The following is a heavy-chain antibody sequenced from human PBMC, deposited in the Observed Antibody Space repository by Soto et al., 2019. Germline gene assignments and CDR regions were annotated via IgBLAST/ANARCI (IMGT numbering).Heavy chain of an antibody. J-gene: IGHJ6*03. CDR3: ASRHCSSTSCPTGYYYYMDV. V-gene: IGHV3-33*01. Sequence: PGGSLRLSCAASGFTFSSYDMHWVRQAPGKGLEWVAVIWYDGSNKYYADSVKGRFTISRDNSKNTLYLQMNSLRAEDTAVYYCASRHCSSTSCPTGYYYYMDVWGKGTTVTVSS. CDR1: GFTFSSYD. D-gene: IGHD2-2*01. CDR2: IWYDGSNK.